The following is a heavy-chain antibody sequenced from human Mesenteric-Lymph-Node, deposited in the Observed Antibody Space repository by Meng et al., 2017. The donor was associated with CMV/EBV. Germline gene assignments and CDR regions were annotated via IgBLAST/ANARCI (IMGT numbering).Heavy chain of an antibody. CDR1: GFTFSSYW. D-gene: IGHD1-26*01. Sequence: GGSLRLSCAASGFTFSSYWMSWVRQAPGKGLEWVANIKQDGSEKYYVDSVKGRFTISRDNAKNSLYLQMSSLRVEDTAVYYCARDVSGSYAAPPLLWGQGTLVTVSS. CDR3: ARDVSGSYAAPPLL. V-gene: IGHV3-7*01. CDR2: IKQDGSEK. J-gene: IGHJ4*02.